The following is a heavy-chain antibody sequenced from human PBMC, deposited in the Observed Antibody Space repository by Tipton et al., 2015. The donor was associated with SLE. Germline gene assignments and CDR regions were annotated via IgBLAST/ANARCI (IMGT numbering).Heavy chain of an antibody. V-gene: IGHV4-34*01. CDR1: GGSFSGHY. Sequence: LRLSCAVFGGSFSGHYWNWIRQTPGKGLEWIAEINQSGSTNYNPSLKSRVTMSVDTSKNQFSLKLSSVTAADAAVYSCARSRESVNSAAFEIWGQGTMVTVSS. D-gene: IGHD4-23*01. CDR2: INQSGST. CDR3: ARSRESVNSAAFEI. J-gene: IGHJ3*02.